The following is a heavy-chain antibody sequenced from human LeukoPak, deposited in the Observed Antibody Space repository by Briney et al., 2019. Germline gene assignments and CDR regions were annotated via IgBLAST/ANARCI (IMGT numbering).Heavy chain of an antibody. CDR1: GFTFSSSW. J-gene: IGHJ5*02. V-gene: IGHV3-74*01. CDR2: INSDGRSP. D-gene: IGHD2-21*02. Sequence: PGGSLRLSCAASGFTFSSSWMHWVRQAPGKGLVWVSRINSDGRSPFCADSVKGRFTISRDNAKNTLFLQMNSLRVEDTAVYYCATSTCGGDCYGNWLDPWGQGTLVTVSS. CDR3: ATSTCGGDCYGNWLDP.